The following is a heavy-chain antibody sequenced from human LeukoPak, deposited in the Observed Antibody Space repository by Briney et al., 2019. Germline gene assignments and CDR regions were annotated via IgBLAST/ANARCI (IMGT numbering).Heavy chain of an antibody. D-gene: IGHD1-14*01. V-gene: IGHV3-15*01. CDR3: TGEPNWFDP. J-gene: IGHJ5*02. CDR2: IKSRADGEIT. Sequence: GGSLRLSCVASGFTFTNTWMSWVRQAPGKGLEWISRIKSRADGEITHYAAPVKGRFTISRDDSKNTLYLQMNSLKIEDTAVYYCTGEPNWFDPWGQGTLVTVSS. CDR1: GFTFTNTW.